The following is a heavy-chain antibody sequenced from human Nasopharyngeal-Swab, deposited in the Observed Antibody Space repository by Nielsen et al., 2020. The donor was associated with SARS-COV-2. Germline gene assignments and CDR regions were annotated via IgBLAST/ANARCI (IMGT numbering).Heavy chain of an antibody. D-gene: IGHD4-17*01. J-gene: IGHJ3*01. CDR3: ARLWPPGTTQ. V-gene: IGHV4-34*01. CDR2: INHTGSPKSGTT. Sequence: WIRQPPGKGLEWIGEINHTGSPKSGTTNYNPSLKSRITILVHTSKNQVSLKLNSVTAADTALYYCARLWPPGTTQWGQGTMVTVSS.